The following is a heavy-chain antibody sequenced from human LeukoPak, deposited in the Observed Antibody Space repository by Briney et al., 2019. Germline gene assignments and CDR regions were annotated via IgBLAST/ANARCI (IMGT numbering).Heavy chain of an antibody. Sequence: SETLSLTCAVSGGSISSGGYSWSRIRQPPGKGLEWIGYIYHSGSTYYNPSLKSRVTISVDRSKNQFSLKLSSVTAADTAVYYCAREYSSSCWFDPWGQGTLVTVSS. J-gene: IGHJ5*02. CDR1: GGSISSGGYS. CDR2: IYHSGST. V-gene: IGHV4-30-2*01. D-gene: IGHD6-13*01. CDR3: AREYSSSCWFDP.